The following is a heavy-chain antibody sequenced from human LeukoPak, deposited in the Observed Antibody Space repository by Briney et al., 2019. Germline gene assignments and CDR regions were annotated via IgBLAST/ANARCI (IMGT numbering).Heavy chain of an antibody. J-gene: IGHJ4*02. Sequence: GGSLRLSCAVSGFTFSSYGMNWVRQAPGKGLEWVALIWSGGTTEFYADSVRGRFTISRDNSKNTLYLQMNSLRAEDTAVYTCAGDRGTQVAGTWISSYFDYWGQGTLVTVSS. CDR1: GFTFSSYG. V-gene: IGHV3-33*01. CDR3: AGDRGTQVAGTWISSYFDY. D-gene: IGHD6-19*01. CDR2: IWSGGTTE.